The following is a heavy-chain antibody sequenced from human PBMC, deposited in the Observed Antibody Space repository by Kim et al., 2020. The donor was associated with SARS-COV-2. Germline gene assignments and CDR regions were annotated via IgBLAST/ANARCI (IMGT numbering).Heavy chain of an antibody. J-gene: IGHJ6*01. CDR3: APTHFYG. V-gene: IGHV3-11*04. CDR1: GSSISDFY. CDR2: INTGGSES. D-gene: IGHD3-3*02. Sequence: GGSLRLSCAVSGSSISDFYMSWICQAQAKGLEWIAIINTGGSESSNADPVYGRLTTSRDNSKNAQFSHMNSLRADAAAVYYCAPTHFYG.